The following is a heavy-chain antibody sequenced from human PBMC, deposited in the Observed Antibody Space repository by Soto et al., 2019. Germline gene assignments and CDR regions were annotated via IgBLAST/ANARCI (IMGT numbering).Heavy chain of an antibody. V-gene: IGHV4-59*01. CDR2: IYYSGST. CDR1: GGSISSYY. Sequence: NPSETLSLTCTVSGGSISSYYWSWIRQPPGKGLEWIGYIYYSGSTNYNPSLKSRVTISVDTSKNQFSLKLSSVTAADTAVYYCARVYSSSWYPYNWFDPWGQGTLVTVSS. D-gene: IGHD6-13*01. CDR3: ARVYSSSWYPYNWFDP. J-gene: IGHJ5*02.